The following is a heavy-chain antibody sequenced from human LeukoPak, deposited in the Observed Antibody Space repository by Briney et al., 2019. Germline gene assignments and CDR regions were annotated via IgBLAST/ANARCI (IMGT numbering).Heavy chain of an antibody. V-gene: IGHV3-33*01. CDR3: ATLTVATSFDY. CDR1: GFTFNSYG. CDR2: IWYDGTNK. Sequence: GGSLRLSCAASGFTFNSYGMHWVRQAPGKGLEWVALIWYDGTNKYYTDSVKGRFTISRDNSKNTLYLQMNSLRAEDTAVYYCATLTVATSFDYWGQGTLVTVSS. D-gene: IGHD4-17*01. J-gene: IGHJ4*02.